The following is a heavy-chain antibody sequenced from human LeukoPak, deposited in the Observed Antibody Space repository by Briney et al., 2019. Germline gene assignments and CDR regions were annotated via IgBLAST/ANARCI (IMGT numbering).Heavy chain of an antibody. D-gene: IGHD4-17*01. CDR1: GFTFSSYA. V-gene: IGHV3-23*01. CDR2: ISGSGDNT. Sequence: GGSLRLSCAASGFTFSSYAMSWVRQAPGKGLEWVSGISGSGDNTYYADSVKGRFTISRDNSKNTLYLQMNSLRAEDTAVYYCANTRGDYWDHDYWGQGTLVTVSS. CDR3: ANTRGDYWDHDY. J-gene: IGHJ4*02.